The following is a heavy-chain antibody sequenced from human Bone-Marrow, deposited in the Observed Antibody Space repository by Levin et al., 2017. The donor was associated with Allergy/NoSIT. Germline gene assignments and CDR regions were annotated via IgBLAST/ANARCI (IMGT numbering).Heavy chain of an antibody. V-gene: IGHV4-39*07. Sequence: SQTLSLTCTVSGGSVSSSNNYWAWIRQPPGKGREWIGTIYDSGSTYYNPSLKSRVTISVDTSKNQFSLKLSSVTAADTAVYYCAREWGYCSSTTCSPGFNYYCYGMDVWGQGTTVTISS. CDR2: IYDSGST. J-gene: IGHJ6*02. D-gene: IGHD2-2*01. CDR3: AREWGYCSSTTCSPGFNYYCYGMDV. CDR1: GGSVSSSNNY.